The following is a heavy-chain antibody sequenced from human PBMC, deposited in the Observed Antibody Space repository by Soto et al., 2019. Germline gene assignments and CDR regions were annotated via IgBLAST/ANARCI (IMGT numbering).Heavy chain of an antibody. V-gene: IGHV3-23*01. J-gene: IGHJ4*02. CDR3: ANPIPKTGTTFGF. CDR1: GFTFSNFA. Sequence: QLLESGGGFVQPGGCLRLSCVASGFTFSNFAMAWVRQAPGEGLEWVSAISGSGDDTFYADSMKGRFTISRDNSKDTLYLQSNSLGAEDTAVYYCANPIPKTGTTFGFWGQGTLVTVSS. CDR2: ISGSGDDT. D-gene: IGHD1-1*01.